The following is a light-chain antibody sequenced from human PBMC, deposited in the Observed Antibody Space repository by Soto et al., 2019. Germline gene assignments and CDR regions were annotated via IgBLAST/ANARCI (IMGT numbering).Light chain of an antibody. Sequence: EIVLTQSPATLSLSPGERATLSCRASQSVSSYLAWYQQKPGQAPRLLIYDASNRATGIPARFSGSGSGTDFPLTISGLEPEDFAVYSCQQRSNWPLTFGGGTKVEIK. CDR2: DAS. J-gene: IGKJ4*01. V-gene: IGKV3-11*01. CDR3: QQRSNWPLT. CDR1: QSVSSY.